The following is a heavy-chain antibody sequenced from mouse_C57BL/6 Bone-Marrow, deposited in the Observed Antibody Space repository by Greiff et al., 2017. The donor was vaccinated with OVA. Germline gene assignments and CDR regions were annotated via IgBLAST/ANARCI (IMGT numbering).Heavy chain of an antibody. CDR1: GFTFSSYG. Sequence: EVKVVESGGDLVKPGGSLKLSCAASGFTFSSYGMSWVRQTPDKRLEWVATISSGGSYTYYPDSVKGRFTISRDNAKNTLYLQMSSLKSEDTAMYYCARRSNYFFYFDYWGQGTTLTVSS. V-gene: IGHV5-6*02. CDR2: ISSGGSYT. D-gene: IGHD2-5*01. J-gene: IGHJ2*01. CDR3: ARRSNYFFYFDY.